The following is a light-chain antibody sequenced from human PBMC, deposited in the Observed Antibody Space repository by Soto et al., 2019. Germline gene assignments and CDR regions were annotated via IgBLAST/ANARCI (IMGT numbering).Light chain of an antibody. Sequence: QSVLTQPPSASGTPGQRVTISCSGSSSNIGSNSVSWYQQLPGTASKLLIYSDNQRPSGVPDRFSGSKSGTSASLAISGLQSDDEADYYCAAWDDSLNGQGVFGGGTKLTV. CDR3: AAWDDSLNGQGV. J-gene: IGLJ3*02. CDR1: SSNIGSNS. CDR2: SDN. V-gene: IGLV1-44*01.